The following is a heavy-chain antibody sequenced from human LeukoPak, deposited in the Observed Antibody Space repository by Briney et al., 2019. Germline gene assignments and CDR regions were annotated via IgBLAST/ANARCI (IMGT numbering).Heavy chain of an antibody. CDR1: ADSIGGFY. V-gene: IGHV4-59*08. J-gene: IGHJ2*01. Sequence: SETLSLTCTVSADSIGGFYWSWLRQPPGKGLEWIGHISYSGDSNYNPSLKSRVTLSVDTSKNQFSLRLTSATAADTAVYYCARQKSQFLLPSADWYFDLWGRGNLDTVSS. D-gene: IGHD5-24*01. CDR2: ISYSGDS. CDR3: ARQKSQFLLPSADWYFDL.